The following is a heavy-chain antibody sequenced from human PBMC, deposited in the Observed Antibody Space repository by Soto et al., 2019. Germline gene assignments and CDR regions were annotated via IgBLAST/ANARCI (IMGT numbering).Heavy chain of an antibody. V-gene: IGHV3-33*01. CDR1: GFTFSSYG. CDR2: IWYDGSNK. CDR3: ARSPYCGGDCYLVPPDY. D-gene: IGHD2-21*02. J-gene: IGHJ4*02. Sequence: QVQLVESGGGVVQPGRSLRLSCAASGFTFSSYGMHWVRQAPGKELEWVAVIWYDGSNKYYADSVKGRFTISRDNSKNTLYLQMNSLRAEDTAVYYCARSPYCGGDCYLVPPDYWGQGTLVTVSS.